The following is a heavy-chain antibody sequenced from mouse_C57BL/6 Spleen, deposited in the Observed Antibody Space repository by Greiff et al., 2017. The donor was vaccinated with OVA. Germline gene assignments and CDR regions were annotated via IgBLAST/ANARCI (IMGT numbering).Heavy chain of an antibody. CDR3: TRDNWDGGFAY. CDR2: ISSGGDYI. D-gene: IGHD4-1*01. Sequence: VMVVESGEGLVKPGGSLKLSCAASGFTFSSYAMSWVRQTPEKRLEWVAYISSGGDYIYYADTVKGRFTISRDNARNTLYLQMSSLKSEDTAMYYCTRDNWDGGFAYWGQGTLVTVSA. J-gene: IGHJ3*01. CDR1: GFTFSSYA. V-gene: IGHV5-9-1*02.